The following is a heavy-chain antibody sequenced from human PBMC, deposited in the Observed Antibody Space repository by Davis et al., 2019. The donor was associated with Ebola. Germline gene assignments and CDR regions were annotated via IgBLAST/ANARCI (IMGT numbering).Heavy chain of an antibody. J-gene: IGHJ6*02. CDR3: AATSRFLEWLFSDREARHYYYGMDV. Sequence: AASVKVSCKASGGTFSSYAISWVRQAPGQRLEWMGWINAGNGNTKYSQKFQGRVTITRDTSASTAYMELSSLRSEDTAVYYCAATSRFLEWLFSDREARHYYYGMDVWGQGTTVTVSS. D-gene: IGHD3-3*01. CDR1: GGTFSSYA. CDR2: INAGNGNT. V-gene: IGHV1-3*01.